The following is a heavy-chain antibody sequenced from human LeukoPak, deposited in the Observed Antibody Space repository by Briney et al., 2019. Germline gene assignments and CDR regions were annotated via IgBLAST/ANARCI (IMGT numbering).Heavy chain of an antibody. D-gene: IGHD3-10*01. V-gene: IGHV4-4*02. J-gene: IGHJ3*02. CDR3: AKSNGYGLVDI. CDR1: GGSISSSNW. Sequence: SETLSLTCAVSGGSISSSNWWSWVRQPPGKGLEWIGNIFYSGSTYYSPSLKSRVTISLDTSRNQFSLKLTSVTAADTAVYYCAKSNGYGLVDIWGQGTMVTVSS. CDR2: IFYSGST.